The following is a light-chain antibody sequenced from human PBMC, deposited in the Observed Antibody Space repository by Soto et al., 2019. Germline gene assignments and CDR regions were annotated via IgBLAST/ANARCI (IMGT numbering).Light chain of an antibody. V-gene: IGKV1-5*03. J-gene: IGKJ1*01. Sequence: DIRMTQSPSTLSASVGDRVTITCRASQSISSWLAWYQQKPGTASMLLIYKASTLQSGVPSSFSGSGSGTEFTLASSSLQPDDSATYFCQQYNDQCTFGEGTKVEIK. CDR1: QSISSW. CDR2: KAS. CDR3: QQYNDQCT.